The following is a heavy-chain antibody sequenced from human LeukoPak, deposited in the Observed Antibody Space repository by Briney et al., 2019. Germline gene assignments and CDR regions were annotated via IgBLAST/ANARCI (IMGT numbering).Heavy chain of an antibody. Sequence: GYLGLYLSAVGFSFNSFWLDRVRQAPGEGLVGVSRINSDGGSTTYPDSVKGRSTISRDNAKNTLSRQMNRPRAEATAVYYCVTSYCGFSYFDSSGQGTLVSVSS. V-gene: IGHV3-74*01. CDR1: GFSFNSFW. CDR3: VTSYCGFSYFDS. CDR2: INSDGGST. J-gene: IGHJ4*02. D-gene: IGHD3-3*01.